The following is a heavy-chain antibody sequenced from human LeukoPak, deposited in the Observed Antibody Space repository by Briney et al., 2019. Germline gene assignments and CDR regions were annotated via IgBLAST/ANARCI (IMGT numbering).Heavy chain of an antibody. V-gene: IGHV4-39*01. CDR3: ARSSLVAGGYYYYYMDV. J-gene: IGHJ6*03. CDR1: GGSISSSSYY. CDR2: IYYSGST. Sequence: KPSETLSLTCTVSGGSISSSSYYWGWIRQPPGKGLEWIGSIYYSGSTYYNPSLKSRVTISVDTSKNQFSLKLSSVTAADTAVYYCARSSLVAGGYYYYYMDVWGKGTTVTVSS. D-gene: IGHD6-19*01.